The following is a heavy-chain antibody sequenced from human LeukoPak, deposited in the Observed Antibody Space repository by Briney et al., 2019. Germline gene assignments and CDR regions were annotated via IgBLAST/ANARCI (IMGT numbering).Heavy chain of an antibody. CDR1: GFTASSTS. CDR3: ARRRGGYGDGDFDY. CDR2: IRGHTST. Sequence: GGSLRLSCAVSGFTASSTSIIWVRQAPGKGLECVSYIRGHTSTEYAEYLRCRCTISRDDAKNTVYLQINSLRDEDTSVFHCARRRGGYGDGDFDYWGKGTLVTVSS. D-gene: IGHD6-25*01. V-gene: IGHV3-66*04. J-gene: IGHJ4*02.